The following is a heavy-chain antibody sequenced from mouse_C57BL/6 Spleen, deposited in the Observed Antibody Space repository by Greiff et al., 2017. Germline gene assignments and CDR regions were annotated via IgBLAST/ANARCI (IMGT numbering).Heavy chain of an antibody. D-gene: IGHD1-1*01. CDR1: GYAFSSSW. Sequence: QVQLKESGPELVKPGASVKISCKASGYAFSSSWMNWVKQRPGKGLEWIGRIYPGDGDTNYNGKFKGKATLTADKSSSTAYMQLSSLTSEDSAVYFCARKKNYYGSGTYAMDYWGQGTAVTVSS. CDR3: ARKKNYYGSGTYAMDY. CDR2: IYPGDGDT. J-gene: IGHJ4*01. V-gene: IGHV1-82*01.